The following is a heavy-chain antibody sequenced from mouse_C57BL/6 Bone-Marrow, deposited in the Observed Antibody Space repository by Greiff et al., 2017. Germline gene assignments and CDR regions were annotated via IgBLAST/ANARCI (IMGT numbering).Heavy chain of an antibody. J-gene: IGHJ3*01. CDR2: IDPSDSYT. D-gene: IGHD1-1*01. Sequence: QVQLQQPGAELVKPGASVKLSCKASGYTFPSYWMQWVKQRPGQGLEWIGEIDPSDSYTNYNQKFKGKATLTVDTSSSTAYMQLSSLTSEDSAVYYCARPPYYYGSSGFAYWGQGTLVTVSA. V-gene: IGHV1-50*01. CDR3: ARPPYYYGSSGFAY. CDR1: GYTFPSYW.